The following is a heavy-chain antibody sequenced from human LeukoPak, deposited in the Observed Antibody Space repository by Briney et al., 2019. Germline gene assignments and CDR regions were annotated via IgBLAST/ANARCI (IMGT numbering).Heavy chain of an antibody. J-gene: IGHJ5*02. CDR2: INPSGGST. D-gene: IGHD3-3*01. Sequence: GASVKVSCKASGYTFTSYYMHRVRQAPGQGLEWVGIINPSGGSTSYAQKFQGRVTMTRDMSTSTVYMELSSLRSEDTAVYYCARDQAGLYDFWSGRRQNWFDPWGQGTLVTVSS. V-gene: IGHV1-46*01. CDR3: ARDQAGLYDFWSGRRQNWFDP. CDR1: GYTFTSYY.